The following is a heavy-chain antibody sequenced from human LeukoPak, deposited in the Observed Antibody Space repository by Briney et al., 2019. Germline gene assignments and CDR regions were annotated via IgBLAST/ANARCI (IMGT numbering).Heavy chain of an antibody. V-gene: IGHV3-30*04. J-gene: IGHJ3*02. D-gene: IGHD1-26*01. Sequence: QSGGSLRLSCAASGFTFSSYAMHWVRQAPGKGLEWVAVISYDGSNKYYADSVKGRFTISRDNSKTTLYLQMNSLRAEDTVVYYCARDRVGAYSHDAFDIWGQGTMVTVSS. CDR1: GFTFSSYA. CDR2: ISYDGSNK. CDR3: ARDRVGAYSHDAFDI.